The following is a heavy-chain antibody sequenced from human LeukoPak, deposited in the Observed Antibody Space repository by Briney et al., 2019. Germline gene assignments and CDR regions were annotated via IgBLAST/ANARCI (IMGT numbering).Heavy chain of an antibody. CDR2: ISGSGGST. J-gene: IGHJ4*02. CDR3: ASLSGSYYTPGDY. D-gene: IGHD1-26*01. V-gene: IGHV3-23*01. CDR1: GFTFSSYA. Sequence: PGGSLRLSCAASGFTFSSYAMSWVRQAPGKGLEWVSAISGSGGSTYYADSVKGRFTISRDNSKNTLYLQMNSLRAEDTAVYYCASLSGSYYTPGDYWGQGTLVTVSS.